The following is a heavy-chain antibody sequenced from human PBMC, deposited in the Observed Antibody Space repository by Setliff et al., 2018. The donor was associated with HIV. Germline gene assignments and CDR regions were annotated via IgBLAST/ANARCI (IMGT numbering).Heavy chain of an antibody. J-gene: IGHJ5*02. CDR1: GGSISSSSYY. V-gene: IGHV4-39*07. CDR2: IHYSGST. D-gene: IGHD3-3*01. Sequence: SETLSLTCTVSGGSISSSSYYWGWIRQPPGKGLEWIGTIHYSGSTYYNPSLASRVTISMVPSKNQFSLDLSSVTAADTAKYYCARAKAIGVSAVFFDPWGQGRPVTVSS. CDR3: ARAKAIGVSAVFFDP.